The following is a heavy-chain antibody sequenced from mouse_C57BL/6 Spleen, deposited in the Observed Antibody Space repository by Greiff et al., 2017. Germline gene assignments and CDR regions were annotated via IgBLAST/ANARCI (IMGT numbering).Heavy chain of an antibody. D-gene: IGHD2-2*01. J-gene: IGHJ3*01. CDR3: ARGGGYDAWFDY. V-gene: IGHV1-82*01. CDR1: GYAFSSSW. Sequence: QVQLQQSGPELVKPGASVKISCKASGYAFSSSWMNWVKQRPGKGLEWIGRIYPGDGDTNYNGKFKGKATLTADKSSSTAYMQLSSLASEDSAVYFCARGGGYDAWFDYWGQGTLVTVSA. CDR2: IYPGDGDT.